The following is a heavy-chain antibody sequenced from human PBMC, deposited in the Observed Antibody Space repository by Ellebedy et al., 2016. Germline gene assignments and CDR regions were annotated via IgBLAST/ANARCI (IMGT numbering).Heavy chain of an antibody. J-gene: IGHJ4*02. D-gene: IGHD3-10*01. V-gene: IGHV3-21*01. CDR3: ARDLQLWFGESY. CDR1: GFTFSNYA. CDR2: ISSSSSYI. Sequence: GGSLRLXXAASGFTFSNYAMNWVRQAPGKGLEWVSSISSSSSYIYYADSVKGRFTISRDNAKNSLYLQMNSLRAEDTAVYYCARDLQLWFGESYWGQGTLVTVSS.